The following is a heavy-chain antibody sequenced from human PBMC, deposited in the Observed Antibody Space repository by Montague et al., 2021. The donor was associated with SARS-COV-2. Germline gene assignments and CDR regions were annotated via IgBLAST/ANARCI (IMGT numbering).Heavy chain of an antibody. CDR2: INHSGST. D-gene: IGHD4-17*01. CDR3: ARGGTVTTFFAPKRTRGYNWFDP. J-gene: IGHJ5*02. V-gene: IGHV4-34*01. Sequence: SETLSLTCAVYGGSFSNYCYCWIRLPPGKGLEWNGEINHSGSTNXNQSLKSRVTISVDTYKNQCSLKLSSVTAADTAVYYCARGGTVTTFFAPKRTRGYNWFDPWGQGTLVTVSS. CDR1: GGSFSNYC.